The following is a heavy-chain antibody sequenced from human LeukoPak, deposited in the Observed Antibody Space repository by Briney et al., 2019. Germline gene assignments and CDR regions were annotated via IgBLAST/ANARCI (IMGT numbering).Heavy chain of an antibody. V-gene: IGHV1-2*02. CDR2: INPNTGDT. J-gene: IGHJ4*02. CDR3: ARPPATMVYPMGGY. D-gene: IGHD2-8*01. Sequence: ASVKVSCKASGYTFAGYYMHWVRQAPGQGLEWMGWINPNTGDTNDAQKFQGRVAMTGDSSISTAYMELSRLRSDDTAVYYCARPPATMVYPMGGYWGQGTLVTVSS. CDR1: GYTFAGYY.